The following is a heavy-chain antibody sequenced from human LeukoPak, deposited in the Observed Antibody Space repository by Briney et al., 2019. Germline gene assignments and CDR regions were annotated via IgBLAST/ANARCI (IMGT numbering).Heavy chain of an antibody. CDR1: GFAISTYA. Sequence: GGSLRLSCAASGFAISTYAMAWVRQAPGKGLEWISSLSSGRSPSYSDSLEGRLTMSSDNARNTLYLQMDDLRGEDTAMYYCARQLGYCAAGTCYFDSWGHGTQVTVSS. CDR3: ARQLGYCAAGTCYFDS. CDR2: LSSGRSP. V-gene: IGHV3-69-1*01. D-gene: IGHD2-8*02. J-gene: IGHJ4*01.